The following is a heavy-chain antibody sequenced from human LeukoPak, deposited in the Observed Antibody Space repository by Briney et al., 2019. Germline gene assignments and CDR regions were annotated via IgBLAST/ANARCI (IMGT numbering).Heavy chain of an antibody. CDR2: IYYSRNT. Sequence: SETLSLTCTDSGGSISSYYWSWIRQPPGKGLGWIGYIYYSRNTNYNPSLKSRVTISVDTSKDQFSLTLSSVTAADAAVYYCASSSTRHYYYYYMDVWGKGTTVTVSS. D-gene: IGHD2-2*01. V-gene: IGHV4-59*01. CDR3: ASSSTRHYYYYYMDV. J-gene: IGHJ6*03. CDR1: GGSISSYY.